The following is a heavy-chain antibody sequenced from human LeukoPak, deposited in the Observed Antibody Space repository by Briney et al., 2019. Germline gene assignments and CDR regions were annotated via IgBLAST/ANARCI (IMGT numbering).Heavy chain of an antibody. D-gene: IGHD5-18*01. CDR1: GGTFSSYA. CDR3: ARAQLWLRMNY. J-gene: IGHJ4*02. V-gene: IGHV1-69*06. Sequence: ASVKVSCKASGGTFSSYAISWVRQAPGQGLEWMGGIVPIFGTANYAQKFQGRVTITADKSTSTAYMELSSLRSEDTAVYYCARAQLWLRMNYWGQGTLVTVSS. CDR2: IVPIFGTA.